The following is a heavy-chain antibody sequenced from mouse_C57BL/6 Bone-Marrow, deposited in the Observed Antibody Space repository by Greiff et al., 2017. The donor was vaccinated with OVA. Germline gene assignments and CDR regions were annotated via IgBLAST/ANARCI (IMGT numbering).Heavy chain of an antibody. CDR2: IHPNSGST. D-gene: IGHD3-2*02. V-gene: IGHV1-64*01. CDR3: ARVDSSGYWFAY. CDR1: GYTFTSYW. J-gene: IGHJ3*01. Sequence: VQLQHPGAELVKPGASVKLSCKASGYTFTSYWLHWVKQSPGQGLEWIGMIHPNSGSTNYNEKFKSKATLTVEKSSSTAYMQLSSLTSEDSAFYYCARVDSSGYWFAYWGQGTLVT.